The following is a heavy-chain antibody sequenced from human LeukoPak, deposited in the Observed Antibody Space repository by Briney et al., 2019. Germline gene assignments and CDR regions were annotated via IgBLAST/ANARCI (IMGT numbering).Heavy chain of an antibody. J-gene: IGHJ4*02. Sequence: GGSLRLSCAASGPTFSNFDLSWVRQAPGKGLEWVSAISGSGGSTYYADSVKGRFTISRDNSKNTLYLQMNSLRAEDTAVYYRAKGSGSYPVFVGFVDYWGQGTLVTVSS. V-gene: IGHV3-23*01. D-gene: IGHD1-26*01. CDR3: AKGSGSYPVFVGFVDY. CDR2: ISGSGGST. CDR1: GPTFSNFD.